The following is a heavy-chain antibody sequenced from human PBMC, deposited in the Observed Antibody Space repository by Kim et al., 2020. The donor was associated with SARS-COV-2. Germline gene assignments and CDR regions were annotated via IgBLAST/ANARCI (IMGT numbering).Heavy chain of an antibody. CDR3: ARVGAGDFDI. CDR2: IYYSGST. CDR1: GGSISSSSYY. V-gene: IGHV4-39*07. D-gene: IGHD6-25*01. J-gene: IGHJ3*02. Sequence: SETLSLTCTVSGGSISSSSYYWGWIRQPPGKGLEWIGSIYYSGSTYYNPSLKSRVTISVDTSKNQFSLKLSSVTAADTAVYYCARVGAGDFDIWGQGTMVTVSS.